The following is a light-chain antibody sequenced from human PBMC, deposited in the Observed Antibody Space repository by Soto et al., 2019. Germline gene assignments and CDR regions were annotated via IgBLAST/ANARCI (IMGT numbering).Light chain of an antibody. Sequence: EIVMTQSPATLSVSPGERATLSCRASQSISSNLAWYQQKPGQAPSLLLYGASPRATGIPARFSGSGSGTDFPLTISSLQYEDFAVYYCHQYNNWPPGTFGQGTKLEIK. CDR2: GAS. V-gene: IGKV3-15*01. CDR1: QSISSN. J-gene: IGKJ2*02. CDR3: HQYNNWPPGT.